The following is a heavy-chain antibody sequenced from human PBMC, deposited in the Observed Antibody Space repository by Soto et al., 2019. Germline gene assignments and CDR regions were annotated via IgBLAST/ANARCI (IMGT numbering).Heavy chain of an antibody. D-gene: IGHD6-19*01. CDR1: GGSISSSY. J-gene: IGHJ5*02. Sequence: SDTLSLTCTVSGGSISSSYWTWIRQPPGKALECIGFIYYTGSTNYNPSLKSRVTMSVDTSKNQFSLKLTSVTAADPAVYYCASAHSSGWSGYHFDPWGQRTLGTVS. CDR2: IYYTGST. CDR3: ASAHSSGWSGYHFDP. V-gene: IGHV4-59*01.